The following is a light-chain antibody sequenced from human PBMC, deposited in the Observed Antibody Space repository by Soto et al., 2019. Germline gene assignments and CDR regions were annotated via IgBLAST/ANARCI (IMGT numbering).Light chain of an antibody. CDR2: DAY. J-gene: IGKJ4*01. CDR1: QSIRSW. V-gene: IGKV1-5*01. Sequence: DIQMTQSPSILSASVGDRVTITCRASQSIRSWLAWYQQKPGKAPKLLIYDAYSLESGVPSRFSGRRSGTEFTLTIAGLQPEDFATNYCQQYATYSPLTSGGGTKV. CDR3: QQYATYSPLT.